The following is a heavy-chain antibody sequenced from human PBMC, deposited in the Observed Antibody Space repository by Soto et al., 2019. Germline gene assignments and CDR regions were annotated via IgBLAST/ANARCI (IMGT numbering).Heavy chain of an antibody. J-gene: IGHJ4*02. CDR3: AAWAEGATEVH. Sequence: GGSLRLSCETSEFSFSVYGMHWVHQAPGKGLEWVAVIWYDASKQFYAASVEGRFTISRDNSKAILYLQMNSLRAEDTAVYYCAAWAEGATEVHWGQGTLVTVSS. V-gene: IGHV3-33*01. CDR2: IWYDASKQ. D-gene: IGHD2-15*01. CDR1: EFSFSVYG.